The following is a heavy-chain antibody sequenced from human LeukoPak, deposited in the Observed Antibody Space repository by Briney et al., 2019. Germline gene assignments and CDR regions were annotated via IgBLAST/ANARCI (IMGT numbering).Heavy chain of an antibody. CDR1: GGSISSYY. V-gene: IGHV4-4*07. Sequence: SETLSLTCTVSGGSISSYYWSWIRQPAGKGLEWIGRIYTSGSTNYNPSLKSRVTMSVDTSKNQFSLKLSSVTAADTAVYYCARGEIIEMATISTFFDYWGQGTLVTVSS. D-gene: IGHD5-24*01. CDR3: ARGEIIEMATISTFFDY. CDR2: IYTSGST. J-gene: IGHJ4*02.